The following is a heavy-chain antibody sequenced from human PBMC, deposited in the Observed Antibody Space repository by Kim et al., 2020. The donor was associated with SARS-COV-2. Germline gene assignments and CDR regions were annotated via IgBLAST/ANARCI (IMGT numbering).Heavy chain of an antibody. Sequence: GGSLRLSCAASGFTFSDYYMNWIRQAPGKGLEWIAYITSSGSVTYYADSVKGRFTISRDNAKNSLFLQMNSLRAEDTALYYCARDPSRIVVPAAVWGQGT. CDR2: ITSSGSVT. D-gene: IGHD2-2*01. CDR3: ARDPSRIVVPAAV. V-gene: IGHV3-11*01. CDR1: GFTFSDYY. J-gene: IGHJ4*02.